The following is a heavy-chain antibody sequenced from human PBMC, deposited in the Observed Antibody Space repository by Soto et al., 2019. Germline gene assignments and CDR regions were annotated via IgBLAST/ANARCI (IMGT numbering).Heavy chain of an antibody. J-gene: IGHJ4*02. CDR2: IYWDDDK. D-gene: IGHD3-10*01. V-gene: IGHV2-5*02. CDR1: GFSLTTGGVG. Sequence: QLTLKESGPTLVKPTQTLTLTCTFSGFSLTTGGVGVGWIRQPPGKALDWLALIYWDDDKRYSPSLRSRLTITKDTSKNQVVLTMTNLDPVDTATYHCARAQWFGDPFDYWGQGILVTVSS. CDR3: ARAQWFGDPFDY.